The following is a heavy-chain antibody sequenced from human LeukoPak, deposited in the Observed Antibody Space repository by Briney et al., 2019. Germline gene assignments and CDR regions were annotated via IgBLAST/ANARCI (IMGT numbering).Heavy chain of an antibody. J-gene: IGHJ4*02. V-gene: IGHV3-9*01. CDR2: ISGNSGSI. CDR3: AKDRSSWYYFDY. Sequence: GGSLRLSCAASGFTFDVYGMDWVRQAPGECLEWVSGISGNSGSIGYADSVKGRFTIARDNAKNSLYLQMNSLRAEDTALYYCAKDRSSWYYFDYWGQGTLVTVSS. CDR1: GFTFDVYG. D-gene: IGHD6-13*01.